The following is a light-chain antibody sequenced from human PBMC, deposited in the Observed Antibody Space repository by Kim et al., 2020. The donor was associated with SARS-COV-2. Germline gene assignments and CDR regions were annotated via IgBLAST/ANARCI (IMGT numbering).Light chain of an antibody. Sequence: EGVLTQSPGTLSLSPGERVTLSCRASQSISSSYLAWYQQKPGQAPRLLIYGASTRATAIPDRFSGSGSGTDFTLIISRLEPEDSAVYYCQQYGSSLLTFGGGTKVDIK. J-gene: IGKJ4*01. CDR1: QSISSSY. CDR2: GAS. CDR3: QQYGSSLLT. V-gene: IGKV3-20*01.